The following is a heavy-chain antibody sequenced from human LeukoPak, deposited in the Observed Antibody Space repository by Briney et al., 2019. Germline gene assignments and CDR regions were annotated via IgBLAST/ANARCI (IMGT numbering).Heavy chain of an antibody. V-gene: IGHV1-18*01. D-gene: IGHD5-24*01. Sequence: ASVKVSCKASGGTFTSYGISWVRQAPGQGLEWMGWISAYNGNTNYAQKLQGRVTMTTDTSTSTAYMELRSLRSDDTAVYYCARGDDGYNFHYGMDVWGQGTTVTVSS. CDR1: GGTFTSYG. J-gene: IGHJ6*02. CDR3: ARGDDGYNFHYGMDV. CDR2: ISAYNGNT.